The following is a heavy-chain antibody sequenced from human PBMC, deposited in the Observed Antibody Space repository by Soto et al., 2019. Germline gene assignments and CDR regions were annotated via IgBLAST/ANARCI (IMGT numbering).Heavy chain of an antibody. CDR1: GFTFSTYS. D-gene: IGHD3-22*01. Sequence: GGSLRLSCAASGFTFSTYSMNWVRQAPGKGLEWVSDITSSSTYTFYADSVKGRFTISRDNAKNSLYLQMNSLRAEDTAVYYCARVLEGGGYYDSSGYSKWGQGTLVTVSS. J-gene: IGHJ4*02. CDR2: ITSSSTYT. CDR3: ARVLEGGGYYDSSGYSK. V-gene: IGHV3-21*01.